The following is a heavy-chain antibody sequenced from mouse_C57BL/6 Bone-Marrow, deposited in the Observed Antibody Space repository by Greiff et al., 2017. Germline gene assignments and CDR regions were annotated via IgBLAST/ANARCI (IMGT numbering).Heavy chain of an antibody. V-gene: IGHV1-50*01. D-gene: IGHD1-1*01. CDR3: AREGYYGSSYYWYFDV. CDR2: IDPSTSYT. CDR1: GYTFTSYW. J-gene: IGHJ1*03. Sequence: QVQLQQPGAELVKPGASVKLSCKASGYTFTSYWMQWVKQRPGQGLEWIGEIDPSTSYTNYNQKFKGKATLTVDTSSSTAYMQLSSLTSEDSAVXYCAREGYYGSSYYWYFDVWGTGTTVTVSS.